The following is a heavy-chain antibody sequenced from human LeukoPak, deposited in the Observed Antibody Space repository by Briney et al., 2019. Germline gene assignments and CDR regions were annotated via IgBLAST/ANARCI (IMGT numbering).Heavy chain of an antibody. J-gene: IGHJ6*02. Sequence: ASVKVSCKASGYTFTGYYMHWVRQAPGQGLEWMGWINPNSGVTNYAQKFQGRVTMTRDTSISTAYMELSRLRSDDTAVYYCAKVKFVVVPAAIGSGYYGMDVWGQGTTVTVSS. D-gene: IGHD2-2*02. CDR2: INPNSGVT. CDR3: AKVKFVVVPAAIGSGYYGMDV. V-gene: IGHV1-2*02. CDR1: GYTFTGYY.